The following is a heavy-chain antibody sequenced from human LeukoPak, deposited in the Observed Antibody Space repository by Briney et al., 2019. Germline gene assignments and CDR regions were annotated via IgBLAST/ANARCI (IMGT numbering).Heavy chain of an antibody. CDR1: GYTLTELS. CDR3: AIKPLGIAVAEVDYYGMDV. CDR2: FDPEDGET. D-gene: IGHD6-19*01. V-gene: IGHV1-24*01. J-gene: IGHJ6*02. Sequence: GASVKVSCKVSGYTLTELSMHWVRQAPGKGLEWMGGFDPEDGETIYAQKFQGRVTMTEDTSTDTAYMELSSLRSEDTAVYYCAIKPLGIAVAEVDYYGMDVWGQGTTVTVSS.